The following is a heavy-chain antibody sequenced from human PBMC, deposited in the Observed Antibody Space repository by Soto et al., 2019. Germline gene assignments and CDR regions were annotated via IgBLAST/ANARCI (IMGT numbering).Heavy chain of an antibody. CDR2: IYHSGST. V-gene: IGHV4-30-2*01. D-gene: IGHD3-3*01. CDR1: GGSISSGGYS. Sequence: QLQLQESGSGLVKPSQTLSLTCAVSGGSISSGGYSWSWIRQPPGKGLEWIGYIYHSGSTYYNPSLKSRVTISVDRSKNQFSLKLSSVTAADTAVYYCARVVRGQYAYDFWSGSRYYFDYWGQGTLVTVSS. J-gene: IGHJ4*02. CDR3: ARVVRGQYAYDFWSGSRYYFDY.